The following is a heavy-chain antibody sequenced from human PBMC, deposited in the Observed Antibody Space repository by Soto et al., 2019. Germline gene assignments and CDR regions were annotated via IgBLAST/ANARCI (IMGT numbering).Heavy chain of an antibody. Sequence: GGSLRLSCAASGFTFSSYAMSWVRQAPGKGLEWVSAISDSGCSTYYADSVKGRITISRDNTKYTLYLQMNSLRDGEMAVYSWAKGSITMFLAFDYWGQGTLVTVSS. D-gene: IGHD3-10*02. J-gene: IGHJ4*01. CDR1: GFTFSSYA. CDR2: ISDSGCST. V-gene: IGHV3-23*01. CDR3: AKGSITMFLAFDY.